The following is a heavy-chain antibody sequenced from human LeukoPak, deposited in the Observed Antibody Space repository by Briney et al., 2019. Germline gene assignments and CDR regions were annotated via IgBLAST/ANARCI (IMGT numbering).Heavy chain of an antibody. CDR1: AGSITSTSY. CDR3: AREGGPYRPLDY. Sequence: SQTLSLTCDVSAGSITSTSYWTGVRPPPGKGLEWCGEVNLQGITSYSPSLMGGFAISVDMPESHISLQLTSVSAADTAVYYCAREGGPYRPLDYSGQGTLVTVSS. J-gene: IGHJ4*02. CDR2: VNLQGIT. V-gene: IGHV4-4*02.